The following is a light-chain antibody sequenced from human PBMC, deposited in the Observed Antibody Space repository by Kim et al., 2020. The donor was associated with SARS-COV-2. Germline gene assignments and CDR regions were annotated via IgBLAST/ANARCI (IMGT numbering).Light chain of an antibody. V-gene: IGLV7-46*01. CDR2: GTT. J-gene: IGLJ3*02. CDR1: NSLF. CDR3: LLSQSGIRL. Sequence: NSLFPYWFQQKPGQAPRTLIYGTTNRHSWTPARFSGFLLGGKAALTLSGAQPEDEGEYYCLLSQSGIRLFGGGTQLTVL.